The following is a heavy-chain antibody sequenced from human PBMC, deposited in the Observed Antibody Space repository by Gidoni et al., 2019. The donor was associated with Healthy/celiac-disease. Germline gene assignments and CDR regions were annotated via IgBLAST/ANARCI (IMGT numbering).Heavy chain of an antibody. Sequence: EVQLVASGGGVVRPGGSLRLSCAASGFTFDAYGMSWVRQAPGKGLAWVSGINWNGGSTGYADSVKGRFTISRDNAKNSLYLQMNSLRAEDTALYHCARDLGKLGSGPGDYWGQGTLVTVSS. V-gene: IGHV3-20*01. CDR2: INWNGGST. CDR1: GFTFDAYG. J-gene: IGHJ4*02. D-gene: IGHD6-19*01. CDR3: ARDLGKLGSGPGDY.